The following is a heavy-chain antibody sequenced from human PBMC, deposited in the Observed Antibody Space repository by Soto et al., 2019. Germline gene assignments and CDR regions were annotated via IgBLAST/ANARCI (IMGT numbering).Heavy chain of an antibody. CDR3: ARDSTNRATFDY. CDR1: GYTFTNYG. D-gene: IGHD2-8*01. J-gene: IGHJ4*02. V-gene: IGHV1-18*01. Sequence: QVQVVQSGGEVKKPGASVKVSCKTSGYTFTNYGISWVRQAPGRGLEWLGWTSAYNGNTNYAQKFQGRVTMPTDTATSTVYMELRSLRSDDTAVYYCARDSTNRATFDYWGQGTLVTVSS. CDR2: TSAYNGNT.